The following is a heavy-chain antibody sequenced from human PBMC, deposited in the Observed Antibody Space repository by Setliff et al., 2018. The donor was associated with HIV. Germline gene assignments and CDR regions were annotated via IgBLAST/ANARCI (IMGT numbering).Heavy chain of an antibody. J-gene: IGHJ4*02. CDR3: AGDQLSLRGTYADY. D-gene: IGHD3-16*02. CDR1: AYSLIALS. Sequence: GASVKVSCKVSAYSLIALSIDWVRQTPEKGLEWMGRFNRDYRGTNYLPDLQDRIYSPHFQGRFSMTEDASTDTAYMELSNLTSQDTGIYFCAGDQLSLRGTYADYWGQGTLVTVSS. CDR2: FNRDYRGTNYLPDLQDR. V-gene: IGHV1-24*01.